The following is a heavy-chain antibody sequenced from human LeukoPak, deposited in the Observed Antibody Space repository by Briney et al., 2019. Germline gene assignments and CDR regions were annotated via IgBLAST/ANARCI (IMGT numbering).Heavy chain of an antibody. D-gene: IGHD1-26*01. CDR3: SRASQVGATAES. V-gene: IGHV3-73*01. Sequence: PGGSLRLSCAASGFDFSGSAIHWVRQASGKGLEWVGRIRSKALAYATAYGAPVKGRFTVSRDDSKNTAYLQMNNLRTEDTAVYYCSRASQVGATAESWGRGTLVTVSS. CDR1: GFDFSGSA. J-gene: IGHJ5*02. CDR2: IRSKALAYAT.